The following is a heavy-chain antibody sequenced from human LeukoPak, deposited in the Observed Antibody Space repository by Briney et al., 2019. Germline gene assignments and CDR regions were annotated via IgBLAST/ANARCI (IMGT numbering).Heavy chain of an antibody. CDR1: GFTFSSYS. CDR2: IYYSGST. Sequence: GSLRLSCAASGFTFSSYSMNWIRQPPGKGLEWIGSIYYSGSTYYNPSLKSRVTISVDTSKNQFSLKLSSVAAADTAMYYCARGYSSSSWSTFDIWGQGTMVTVSS. J-gene: IGHJ3*02. D-gene: IGHD6-6*01. CDR3: ARGYSSSSWSTFDI. V-gene: IGHV4-39*07.